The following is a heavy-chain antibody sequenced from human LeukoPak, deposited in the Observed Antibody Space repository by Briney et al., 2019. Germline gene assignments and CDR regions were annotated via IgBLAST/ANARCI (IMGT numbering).Heavy chain of an antibody. V-gene: IGHV4-59*01. CDR2: IYYSGRT. J-gene: IGHJ5*02. CDR3: AGGSVDILTGYKEGWFDP. D-gene: IGHD3-9*01. Sequence: SETLSLTCTVSGGSISSYYWIWFGQPPGKGREGIGYIYYSGRTHYNPSLKSGATISVDTTTNQYSLKLSSVTAADTAVYYSAGGSVDILTGYKEGWFDPWGQGTLVTVSS. CDR1: GGSISSYY.